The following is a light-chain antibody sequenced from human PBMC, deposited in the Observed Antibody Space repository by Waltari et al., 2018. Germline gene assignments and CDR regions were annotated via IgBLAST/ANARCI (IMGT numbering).Light chain of an antibody. CDR3: QQYSSSVMYT. V-gene: IGKV3-20*01. CDR1: QSVSRSR. J-gene: IGKJ2*01. Sequence: FLTQAPDTLSLSPGERATLSCRASQSVSRSRLAWYQHKPGQPPRLLMYAASTRATGIPYRFSGSGSGTDFSLSISRVEPEDFALYYCQQYSSSVMYTFGQGTKLEIK. CDR2: AAS.